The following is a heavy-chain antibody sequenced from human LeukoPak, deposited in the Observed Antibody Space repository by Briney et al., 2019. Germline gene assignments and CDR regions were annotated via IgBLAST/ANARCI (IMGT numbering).Heavy chain of an antibody. Sequence: GASVKVSCKASRYTFTGYYMHWVRQAPGQGLEWMGWINPNSGGTNYAQKFQGRVTMTRDTSISTAYMELSRLRSDDTAVYYCARIRLRFLEWLLFDYFDYWGQGTLVTVSS. CDR1: RYTFTGYY. V-gene: IGHV1-2*02. J-gene: IGHJ4*02. CDR3: ARIRLRFLEWLLFDYFDY. D-gene: IGHD3-3*01. CDR2: INPNSGGT.